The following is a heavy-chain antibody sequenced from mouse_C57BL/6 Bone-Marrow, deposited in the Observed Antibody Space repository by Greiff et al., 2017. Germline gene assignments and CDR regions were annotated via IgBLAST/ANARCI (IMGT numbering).Heavy chain of an antibody. V-gene: IGHV1-59*01. J-gene: IGHJ3*01. CDR1: GYTFTSYW. CDR3: AKRTGTSWFAY. Sequence: QVQLKQPGAELVRPGTSVKLSCKASGYTFTSYWMHWVKQRPGQGLEWIGVIDPSDSYTNYNQKVKGKATLTVDTSSSTAYMQLSSLTSEDSAVYYCAKRTGTSWFAYWGQGTLVTVSA. D-gene: IGHD4-1*01. CDR2: IDPSDSYT.